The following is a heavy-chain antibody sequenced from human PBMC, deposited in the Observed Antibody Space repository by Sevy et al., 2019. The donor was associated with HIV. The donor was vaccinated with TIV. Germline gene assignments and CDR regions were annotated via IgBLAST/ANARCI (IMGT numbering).Heavy chain of an antibody. V-gene: IGHV3-11*01. CDR2: ISSSGSTI. CDR1: GFTFSDYY. D-gene: IGHD2-15*01. Sequence: GGSLRLSCAASGFTFSDYYMSWIRQAPGKGLEWVSYISSSGSTIYYADSVKGRFTISRDNAKNSLYLQMNSLRAEDMAVYYCARASLLGPYYFDYWGQGTLVTVSS. J-gene: IGHJ4*02. CDR3: ARASLLGPYYFDY.